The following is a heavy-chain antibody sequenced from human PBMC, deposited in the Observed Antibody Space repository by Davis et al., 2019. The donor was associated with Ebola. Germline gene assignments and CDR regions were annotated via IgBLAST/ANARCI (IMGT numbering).Heavy chain of an antibody. Sequence: GESLKISCKGSGYSFTSHWIGWVRQMPGKGLEWMGIIYPGDSDTRYSPSFQGQVTISADKSISTAYLRWNSLKASDTAMYYCARGPTVVIAAATADAFDVWGQGTMVAVSS. CDR1: GYSFTSHW. J-gene: IGHJ3*01. D-gene: IGHD2-15*01. CDR2: IYPGDSDT. CDR3: ARGPTVVIAAATADAFDV. V-gene: IGHV5-51*01.